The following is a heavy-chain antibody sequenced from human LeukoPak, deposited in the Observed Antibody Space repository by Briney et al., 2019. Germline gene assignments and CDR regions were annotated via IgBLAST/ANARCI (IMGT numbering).Heavy chain of an antibody. D-gene: IGHD3-16*01. Sequence: GASVKVSCKASGYTFTSYGISWVRQAPGQGLEWMGGIIPIFGTANYAQKFQGRVTITADESTSTAYMELSSLRSEDTAVYYCARESGDMGEERLANYWGQGTLVTVSS. V-gene: IGHV1-69*13. CDR1: GYTFTSYG. CDR3: ARESGDMGEERLANY. J-gene: IGHJ4*02. CDR2: IIPIFGTA.